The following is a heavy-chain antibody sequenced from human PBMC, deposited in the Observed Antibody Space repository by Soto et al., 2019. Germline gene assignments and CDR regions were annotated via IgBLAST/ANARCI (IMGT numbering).Heavy chain of an antibody. CDR2: ISYDGSNK. J-gene: IGHJ6*02. V-gene: IGHV3-30-3*01. D-gene: IGHD6-13*01. CDR3: ARGPLSPGIADLYYYYYGMDV. CDR1: GFTFSSYA. Sequence: GGSLRLSCAASGFTFSSYAMHWVRQAPGKGLEWVAVISYDGSNKYYADSVKGRFTISRDNSKNTLYLQMNSLRAEDTAVYYCARGPLSPGIADLYYYYYGMDVWGQGTTVTVSS.